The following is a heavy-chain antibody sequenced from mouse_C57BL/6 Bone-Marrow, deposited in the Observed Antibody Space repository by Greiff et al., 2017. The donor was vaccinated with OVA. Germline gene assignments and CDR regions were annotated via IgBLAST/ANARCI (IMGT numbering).Heavy chain of an antibody. CDR1: GFPFSDYG. Sequence: EVMLVESGGGLVKPGGSLKLSCAASGFPFSDYGMHWVRQAPEKGLEWVAYISSGSSTIYYADTVTGRFTISRDNAKNTLFLQMTSLRSEDTAMYYCARLGITTDWYFDVWGTGTTVTVSS. D-gene: IGHD1-1*01. J-gene: IGHJ1*03. CDR3: ARLGITTDWYFDV. CDR2: ISSGSSTI. V-gene: IGHV5-17*01.